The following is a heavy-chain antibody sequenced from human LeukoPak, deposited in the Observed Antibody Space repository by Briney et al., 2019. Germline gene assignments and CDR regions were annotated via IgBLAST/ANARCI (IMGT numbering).Heavy chain of an antibody. CDR3: ARDPGGYYDSSGYFDY. J-gene: IGHJ4*02. Sequence: SETLSLTCTVSGGSISSYYWSWIRQPPGKGLEWIGSIYYSGSTNYNPSLKSRVTISVDTSKNQFSLKLSSVTAADTAVYYCARDPGGYYDSSGYFDYWGQGTLVTVSS. CDR2: IYYSGST. V-gene: IGHV4-59*01. CDR1: GGSISSYY. D-gene: IGHD3-22*01.